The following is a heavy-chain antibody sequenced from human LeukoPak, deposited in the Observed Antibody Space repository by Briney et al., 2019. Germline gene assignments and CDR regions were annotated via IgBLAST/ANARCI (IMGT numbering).Heavy chain of an antibody. J-gene: IGHJ5*02. D-gene: IGHD3-3*01. CDR1: GGTFSSYA. CDR3: ARSEPKGDFWSGYYANWFDP. V-gene: IGHV1-69*01. CDR2: IIPIFGTA. Sequence: ASVKVSCKASGGTFSSYAISWVRQAPGQGLEWMGGIIPIFGTANYAQKFQGRVTITADESTSTAYMELSSLRSEDTAVYYCARSEPKGDFWSGYYANWFDPWGQGTLVTVSS.